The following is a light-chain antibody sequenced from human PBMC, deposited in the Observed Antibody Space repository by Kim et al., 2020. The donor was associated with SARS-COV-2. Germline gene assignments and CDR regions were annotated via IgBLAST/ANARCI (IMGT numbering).Light chain of an antibody. CDR3: QKYNSAPWT. V-gene: IGKV1-27*01. Sequence: ASVGDRFTITCRASQDIANSFAWYQHKPGTVPKVLIYAASTLQSGVPSRFSGSGSGTEFTLTIGSLQTEDVATYYCQKYNSAPWTFGPGTKVDIK. CDR1: QDIANS. J-gene: IGKJ1*01. CDR2: AAS.